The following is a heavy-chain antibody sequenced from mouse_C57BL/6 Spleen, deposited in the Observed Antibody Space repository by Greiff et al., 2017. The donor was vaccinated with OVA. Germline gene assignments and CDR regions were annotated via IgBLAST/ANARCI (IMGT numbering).Heavy chain of an antibody. Sequence: EVKLVESGPELVKPGASVKMSCKASGYTFTDYNMHWVKQSHGKSLEWIGYINPNNGGTSYNQKFKGKATLTVNKSSSTAYMELRSLTSEDSAVYYCARLLLRRYFDVWGTGTTVTVSS. CDR1: GYTFTDYN. J-gene: IGHJ1*03. CDR3: ARLLLRRYFDV. D-gene: IGHD1-1*01. CDR2: INPNNGGT. V-gene: IGHV1-22*01.